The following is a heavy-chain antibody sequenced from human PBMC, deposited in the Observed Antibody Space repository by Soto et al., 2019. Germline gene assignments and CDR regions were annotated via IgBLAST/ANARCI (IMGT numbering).Heavy chain of an antibody. J-gene: IGHJ3*02. CDR1: GFTVCSNY. CDR2: IYSGGST. D-gene: IGHD2-15*01. V-gene: IGHV3-66*01. Sequence: PGGSLRLSCAASGFTVCSNYMSWVRQAPGKGLEWVSVIYSGGSTYYADSVKGRFTISRDNSKNTLYLQMNSLRAGDTAVYYCARDGGGCSGGSCYLDDAFDIWGQGTMVTVSS. CDR3: ARDGGGCSGGSCYLDDAFDI.